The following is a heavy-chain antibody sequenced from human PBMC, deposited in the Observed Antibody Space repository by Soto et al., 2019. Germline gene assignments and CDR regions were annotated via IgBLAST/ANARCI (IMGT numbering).Heavy chain of an antibody. CDR1: GFTFSSYA. V-gene: IGHV3-30-3*01. J-gene: IGHJ4*02. CDR2: ISYDGGNR. Sequence: QVHLVESGGGVVQPGRSLRLSCAASGFTFSSYAMHCVRQAPGKGLEWVAVISYDGGNRYYADSVKGRFTISRDNSKNTLYLQVNSLRPEDTALYYCARDLGSSYDSWGQGTLVTVSS. D-gene: IGHD6-13*01. CDR3: ARDLGSSYDS.